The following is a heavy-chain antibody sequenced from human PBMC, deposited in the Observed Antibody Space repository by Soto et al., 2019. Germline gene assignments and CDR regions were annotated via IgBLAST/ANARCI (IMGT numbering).Heavy chain of an antibody. J-gene: IGHJ4*02. D-gene: IGHD3-10*01. Sequence: GASVKVSCKASGYTFTSYDINWVRQATGQGLEWMGWMNPNSGNTGYAQKFQGRVTMTRNTSISTAYMELSSLRSEDTAVYYCARGTHYYGSGSYSSFDYWGQGTLVTVSS. V-gene: IGHV1-8*01. CDR1: GYTFTSYD. CDR2: MNPNSGNT. CDR3: ARGTHYYGSGSYSSFDY.